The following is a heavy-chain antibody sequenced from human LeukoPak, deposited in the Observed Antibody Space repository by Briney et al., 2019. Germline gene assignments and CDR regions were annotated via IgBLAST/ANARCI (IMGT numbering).Heavy chain of an antibody. CDR2: ISVYNGDT. D-gene: IGHD5-24*01. CDR1: GYIFTNYG. J-gene: IGHJ5*02. Sequence: ASVKVSCKASGYIFTNYGISWVRQAPGQGLEWMGWISVYNGDTNYAQKLQGRVTMTTDTSTSTDYLELSSLRSEDTAVYYCARDNSVRDEAWWFNPWGQGTLVTVSS. V-gene: IGHV1-18*01. CDR3: ARDNSVRDEAWWFNP.